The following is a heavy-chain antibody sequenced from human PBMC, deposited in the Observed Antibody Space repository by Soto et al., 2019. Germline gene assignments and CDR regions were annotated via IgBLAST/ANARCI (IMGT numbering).Heavy chain of an antibody. V-gene: IGHV3-33*01. J-gene: IGHJ5*02. CDR1: GFTFSSYG. Sequence: PGGSLRLSCAASGFTFSSYGMHWVRQAPGKGLEWVAVIWYDGSNKYYADSVKGRFTISRDNSKNTLYLQMNSLRAEDTAVYYCARMNWNYKSHWFDPWGQGTLVTVSS. D-gene: IGHD1-7*01. CDR2: IWYDGSNK. CDR3: ARMNWNYKSHWFDP.